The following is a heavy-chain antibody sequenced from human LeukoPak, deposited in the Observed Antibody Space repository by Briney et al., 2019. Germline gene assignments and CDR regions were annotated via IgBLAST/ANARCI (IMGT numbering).Heavy chain of an antibody. V-gene: IGHV4-39*01. J-gene: IGHJ4*02. CDR1: GGSISSYY. CDR3: ARRYYDSSGYYHDFDF. Sequence: SETLSLTCTVSGGSISSYYWSWIRQPPGKGLEWIGSIYYSGSTYYNPSLKSRVTISVDTSKNQFSLKLSSVTAADTAVYYCARRYYDSSGYYHDFDFWGQGTLVTVSS. CDR2: IYYSGST. D-gene: IGHD3-22*01.